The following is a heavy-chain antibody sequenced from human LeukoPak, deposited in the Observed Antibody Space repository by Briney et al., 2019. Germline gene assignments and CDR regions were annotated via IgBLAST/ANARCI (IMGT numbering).Heavy chain of an antibody. V-gene: IGHV4-34*01. CDR1: GGSFSGYY. D-gene: IGHD2-15*01. Sequence: SETLSLTCAVYGGSFSGYYWSWIRQPPGKGLEWIGEINHSGSTIYNPSLKSRVTISVDTSKNQFSLKLSSVTAADTAVYYCARGKTWTYCSGGSCSRYYYYGMDVWGKGTTVTVSS. J-gene: IGHJ6*04. CDR3: ARGKTWTYCSGGSCSRYYYYGMDV. CDR2: INHSGST.